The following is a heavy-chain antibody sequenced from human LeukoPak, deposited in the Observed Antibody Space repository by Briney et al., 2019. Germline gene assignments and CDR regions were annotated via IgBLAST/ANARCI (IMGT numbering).Heavy chain of an antibody. V-gene: IGHV3-30-3*01. CDR2: ISYDGSNK. J-gene: IGHJ4*02. D-gene: IGHD3-22*01. Sequence: AGSLRLSCAASGFTFSSYAMHWVRQAPGKGLEWVAVISYDGSNKYYADSVKGRFTISRDNSKNTLYLQMNSLRAEDTAVYYCADGNYDSSGYYYVPPGYWGQGTLVTVSS. CDR3: ADGNYDSSGYYYVPPGY. CDR1: GFTFSSYA.